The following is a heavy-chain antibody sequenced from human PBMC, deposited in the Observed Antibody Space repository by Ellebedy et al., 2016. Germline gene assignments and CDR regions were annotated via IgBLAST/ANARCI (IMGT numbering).Heavy chain of an antibody. V-gene: IGHV1-8*01. D-gene: IGHD1-26*01. CDR2: MNPDSART. J-gene: IGHJ4*02. CDR3: ARIRGESGNYHFHFDY. Sequence: ASVKVSXXASGYTFSSFDIIWVRQATGQGLEWMGWMNPDSARTGDIQKLQGRVTMTTDTSTSTAYMDLRSLRSDDTAVYYCARIRGESGNYHFHFDYWGQGTLVTVPS. CDR1: GYTFSSFD.